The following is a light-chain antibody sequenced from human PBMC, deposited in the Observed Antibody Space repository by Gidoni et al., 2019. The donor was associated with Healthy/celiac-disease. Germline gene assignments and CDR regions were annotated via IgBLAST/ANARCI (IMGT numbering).Light chain of an antibody. Sequence: QSVLTQPPSVSGAPGQRVTISGTGSSSNIGAGYDVHWYQQLPGTAPKLLIYGNSKRPSGVPDRFSGTKSGTSASLAITGLQAEDEADYYYQSYDSSLSGYVFGTGTKVTVL. CDR1: SSNIGAGYD. J-gene: IGLJ1*01. V-gene: IGLV1-40*01. CDR3: QSYDSSLSGYV. CDR2: GNS.